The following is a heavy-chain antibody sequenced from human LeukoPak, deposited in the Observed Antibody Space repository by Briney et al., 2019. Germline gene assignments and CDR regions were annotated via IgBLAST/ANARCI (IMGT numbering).Heavy chain of an antibody. D-gene: IGHD3-3*01. V-gene: IGHV1-69*04. CDR3: ARDVLRFLEGTPYYYYGMDV. Sequence: ASVKVSCKASGGTFSSYAISWVRQAPGQGLEWMGRIIPILGIASYAQKFQGRVTITADKSTSTAYMELSSLRSEDTAVYYCARDVLRFLEGTPYYYYGMDVWGQGTTVTVSS. J-gene: IGHJ6*02. CDR1: GGTFSSYA. CDR2: IIPILGIA.